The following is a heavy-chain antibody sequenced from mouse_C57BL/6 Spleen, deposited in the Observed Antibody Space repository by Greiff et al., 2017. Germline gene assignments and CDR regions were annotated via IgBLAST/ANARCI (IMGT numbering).Heavy chain of an antibody. CDR2: ISYDGSN. Sequence: VQLQQSGPGLVKPSQSLSLTCSVTGYSITSGYYWNWIRQFPGNKLEWMGYISYDGSNNYNPSLKNRISITRDTSKNQFFLKLNSVTTEDTATYYGARENYYGSSHLFDYWGQGTTLTVSS. CDR1: GYSITSGYY. V-gene: IGHV3-6*01. J-gene: IGHJ2*01. CDR3: ARENYYGSSHLFDY. D-gene: IGHD1-1*01.